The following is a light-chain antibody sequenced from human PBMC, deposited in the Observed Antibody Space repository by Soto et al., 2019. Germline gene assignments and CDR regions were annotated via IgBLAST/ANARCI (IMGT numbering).Light chain of an antibody. CDR2: GNS. Sequence: QSVLTQPPSVSGAPGQRVTISCTGSSSKIAAGYDVHWYQQLPGTAPKLLIYGNSNRPSGVPDRFSGSKSGTSASLTITGLQAEDEADYYCQSYDSSLSVVFGGGTKLTVL. CDR1: SSKIAAGYD. J-gene: IGLJ2*01. V-gene: IGLV1-40*01. CDR3: QSYDSSLSVV.